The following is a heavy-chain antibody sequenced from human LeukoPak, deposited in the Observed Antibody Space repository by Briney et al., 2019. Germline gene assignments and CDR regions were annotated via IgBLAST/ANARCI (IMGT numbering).Heavy chain of an antibody. J-gene: IGHJ4*02. CDR1: AFSLSAYN. D-gene: IGHD3-3*01. Sequence: PGGSLRLSCAASAFSLSAYNMNWVRQAPGKGLEWVSAISGSGGSTYYADSVKGRLTISRDNSKNTLYLQMNSLRAEDTAVYYCAKDSRFWSGYPDYWGQGTLDTVSS. CDR3: AKDSRFWSGYPDY. CDR2: ISGSGGST. V-gene: IGHV3-23*01.